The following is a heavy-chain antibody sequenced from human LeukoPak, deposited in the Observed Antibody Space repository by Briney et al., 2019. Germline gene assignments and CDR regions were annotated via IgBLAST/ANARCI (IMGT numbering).Heavy chain of an antibody. J-gene: IGHJ4*02. CDR3: ARDHAPMEFFDY. Sequence: GGSLRLSCAASGFTFSSYSMNWVRQAPGKGLEWVSSISSSSNYIDYADSVKGRFTISRDNAKNSLYLQLNSLRAEDTAVYYCARDHAPMEFFDYWGQGTLVTVSS. CDR2: ISSSSNYI. CDR1: GFTFSSYS. D-gene: IGHD3-10*01. V-gene: IGHV3-21*01.